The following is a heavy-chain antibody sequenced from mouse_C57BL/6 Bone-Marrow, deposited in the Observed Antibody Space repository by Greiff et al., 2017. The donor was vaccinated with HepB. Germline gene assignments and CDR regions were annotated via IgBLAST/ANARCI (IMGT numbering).Heavy chain of an antibody. D-gene: IGHD1-1*01. CDR2: ISSGGSYT. Sequence: EVQLVASGGDLVKPGGSLKLSCAASGFTFSSYGMSWVRQTPDKRLEWVATISSGGSYTYYPDSVKGRFTISRDNAKNTLYLQMSSLKSEDTAMYDCARQYYYGSRRDWYFDVWGTGTTVTVSS. J-gene: IGHJ1*03. V-gene: IGHV5-6*01. CDR3: ARQYYYGSRRDWYFDV. CDR1: GFTFSSYG.